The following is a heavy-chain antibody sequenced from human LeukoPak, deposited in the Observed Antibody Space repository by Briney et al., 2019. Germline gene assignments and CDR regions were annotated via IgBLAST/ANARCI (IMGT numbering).Heavy chain of an antibody. CDR2: ISSSAGTI. J-gene: IGHJ2*01. CDR1: GFTFRDYY. D-gene: IGHD4-17*01. CDR3: ATSVTRRRLDWFIDL. V-gene: IGHV3-11*04. Sequence: GSLRPSCAASGFTFRDYYMSWIRQAPGKGLEWISYISSSAGTIHYVDSVKGRFTISRDNAKNSLYLQMDSLRVEDTAVYYCATSVTRRRLDWFIDLWGRGTLVSVSS.